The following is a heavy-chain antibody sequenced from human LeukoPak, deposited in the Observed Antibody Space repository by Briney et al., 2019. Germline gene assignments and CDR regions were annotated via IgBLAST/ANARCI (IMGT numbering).Heavy chain of an antibody. CDR3: AKDRGYYGSGSYLDY. D-gene: IGHD3-10*01. V-gene: IGHV3-30*18. CDR2: ISYDGSNK. Sequence: GGSLRLSCAASGFTFSSYGMHWVRQAPGKGLEWVAVISYDGSNKYYADSVKGRFTISRDNSKNTLYLQMNSLRAEDTAVYYCAKDRGYYGSGSYLDYWGQGTLVTVSS. J-gene: IGHJ4*02. CDR1: GFTFSSYG.